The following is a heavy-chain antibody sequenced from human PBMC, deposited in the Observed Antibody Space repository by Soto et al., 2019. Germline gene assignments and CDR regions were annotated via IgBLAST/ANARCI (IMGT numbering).Heavy chain of an antibody. J-gene: IGHJ4*02. CDR3: ARDQGGSYYY. CDR1: GFTFHAYA. CDR2: ITGSGGRT. Sequence: VGSLRLSCEGSGFTFHAYALSWVRQAPGKGLEWVSAITGSGGRTFYADSVKGRFTISRDNSKTTLYLQMTSLRSDDTAVYYCARDQGGSYYYWGQGTLVTVSP. V-gene: IGHV3-23*01. D-gene: IGHD1-26*01.